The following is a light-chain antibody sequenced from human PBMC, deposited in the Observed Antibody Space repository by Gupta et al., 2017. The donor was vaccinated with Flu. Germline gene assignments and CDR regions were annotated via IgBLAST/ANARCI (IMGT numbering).Light chain of an antibody. CDR3: TSPTPSNNLL. CDR1: SRDIGLYNR. CDR2: DVT. V-gene: IGLV2-18*02. Sequence: SFPISCTGTSRDIGLYNRVSWYQQAPGTPPKLLIYDVTDRPSGVPDRFSGSKSANTASLTISGLQTEDEADYYCTSPTPSNNLLFGGGTKLTVL. J-gene: IGLJ2*01.